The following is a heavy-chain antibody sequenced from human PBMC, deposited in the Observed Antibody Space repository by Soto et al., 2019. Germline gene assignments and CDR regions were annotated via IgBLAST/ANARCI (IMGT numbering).Heavy chain of an antibody. CDR3: ARDLGSGYDPGDY. J-gene: IGHJ4*02. D-gene: IGHD5-12*01. V-gene: IGHV1-69*06. Sequence: SVKVSCKTSGDIFSGYSISWVRQAPGQGLEWMGGIIPIFGTTDYAQRFHGRVTITADKSTTTVYMDLYSLKSEDTAVYYCARDLGSGYDPGDYWGQGTLVTVSS. CDR2: IIPIFGTT. CDR1: GDIFSGYS.